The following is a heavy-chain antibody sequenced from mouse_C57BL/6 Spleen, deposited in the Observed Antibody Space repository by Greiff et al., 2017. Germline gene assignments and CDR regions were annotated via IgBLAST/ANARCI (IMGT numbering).Heavy chain of an antibody. V-gene: IGHV1-74*01. D-gene: IGHD1-1*01. J-gene: IGHJ2*01. Sequence: QVQLQQPGAELVKPGASVKVSCKASGYTFTSYWMHWVKQRPGQGLEWIGRIHPTGGDTNYNQKFKGKATLTVDKSSSTAYMQLSSLTSEDSAVYDCAIDYCGSSYEWLDYWGQGTTVTVSA. CDR2: IHPTGGDT. CDR1: GYTFTSYW. CDR3: AIDYCGSSYEWLDY.